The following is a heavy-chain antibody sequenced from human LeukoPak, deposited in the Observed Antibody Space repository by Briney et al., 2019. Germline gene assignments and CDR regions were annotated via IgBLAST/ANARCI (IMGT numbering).Heavy chain of an antibody. D-gene: IGHD5-18*01. CDR1: GGSISSGSYY. CDR2: IYTSGST. V-gene: IGHV4-61*02. J-gene: IGHJ3*02. CDR3: ARGGGRIQLWTNDAFDI. Sequence: SQTLSLTCTVSGGSISSGSYYWSWIRQPAGKGLEWIGRIYTSGSTNYNPSLKSRVTISVDTSKNQFSLKLSSVTAADTAVYYCARGGGRIQLWTNDAFDIWGQGTMVTVSS.